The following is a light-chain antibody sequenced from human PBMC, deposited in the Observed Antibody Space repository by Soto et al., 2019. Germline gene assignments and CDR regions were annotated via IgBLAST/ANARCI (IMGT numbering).Light chain of an antibody. V-gene: IGLV2-14*01. J-gene: IGLJ2*01. Sequence: QSVLTQPASVSGSPGQSITISCTGTSSDVGGYNYVSWYQQHPGKAPKLMIYEVSNRPSGVSNRFSGSKSGNTASLTISGLQAEDEADYSCSSYTSRSTVVFGGGTKLTVL. CDR3: SSYTSRSTVV. CDR2: EVS. CDR1: SSDVGGYNY.